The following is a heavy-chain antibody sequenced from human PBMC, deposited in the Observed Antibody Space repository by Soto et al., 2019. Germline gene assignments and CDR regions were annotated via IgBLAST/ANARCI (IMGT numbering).Heavy chain of an antibody. CDR3: AKPHAGYYDTSGYYYNPYYYATDV. J-gene: IGHJ6*02. CDR2: ISGSGSST. V-gene: IGHV3-23*01. CDR1: GFTFSGYA. Sequence: GGSPRLSCAASGFTFSGYAMSWVRQAPGKGLEWVSAISGSGSSTYYADSVKGRFTISRDNSKNTLYLQMNSLRAEDTAVYYCAKPHAGYYDTSGYYYNPYYYATDVWGQGPMVTVSS. D-gene: IGHD3-22*01.